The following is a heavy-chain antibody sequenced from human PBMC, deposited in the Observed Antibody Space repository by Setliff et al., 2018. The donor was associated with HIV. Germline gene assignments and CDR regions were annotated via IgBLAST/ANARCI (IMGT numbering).Heavy chain of an antibody. CDR3: VRDGNVGWNDLDY. V-gene: IGHV3-7*03. CDR2: IKQDGSEK. Sequence: GGSLRLSCAASGFRFSTYWMTWFRQAPGKGLEWVANIKQDGSEKYYVDSVKGRFTISRDNVKNSLYLQMNSLRAEDTAIYFRVRDGNVGWNDLDYWGQGTLVTVSS. D-gene: IGHD1-1*01. J-gene: IGHJ4*02. CDR1: GFRFSTYW.